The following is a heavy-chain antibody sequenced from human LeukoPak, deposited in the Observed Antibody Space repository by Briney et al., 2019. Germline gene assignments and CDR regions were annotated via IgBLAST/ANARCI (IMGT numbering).Heavy chain of an antibody. V-gene: IGHV3-30*18. Sequence: GGSLRLSCAASGFAFSSYGMHWVRQAPGKGLEWVAVISYDGSNKYYADSVKGRFTISRDNSKNTLYLQMNSLRAEDTAVYYCAKSVVGATTFQDYWGQGTLVTVSS. CDR3: AKSVVGATTFQDY. CDR1: GFAFSSYG. D-gene: IGHD1-26*01. J-gene: IGHJ4*02. CDR2: ISYDGSNK.